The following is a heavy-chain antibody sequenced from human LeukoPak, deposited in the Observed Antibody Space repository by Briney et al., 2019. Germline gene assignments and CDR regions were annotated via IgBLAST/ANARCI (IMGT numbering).Heavy chain of an antibody. Sequence: PGGSLRLSCAASGFTFSSYAMSWVRQAPGKGLEWVSAISGSGGSTYYADSVKGRFTISRDNSKNTLYLQMNSLRVEDTAVYYCARDAVLYCSTISCLGAFDVWGQGTMVTVSS. CDR3: ARDAVLYCSTISCLGAFDV. CDR1: GFTFSSYA. V-gene: IGHV3-23*01. D-gene: IGHD2-2*01. J-gene: IGHJ3*01. CDR2: ISGSGGST.